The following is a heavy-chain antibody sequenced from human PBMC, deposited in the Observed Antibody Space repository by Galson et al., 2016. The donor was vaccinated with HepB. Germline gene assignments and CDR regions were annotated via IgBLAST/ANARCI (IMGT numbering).Heavy chain of an antibody. Sequence: SLRLSCAASGFTFSSYTMVWVRQAPGKGLEYISSINNNGDTTNYANSVKGRFTISRDNSKNTLFLQMSSLRPEDTAIYYCVKAGGLTHSHWYFDVWGRGTLVTVSS. CDR3: VKAGGLTHSHWYFDV. V-gene: IGHV3-64D*06. J-gene: IGHJ2*01. CDR1: GFTFSSYT. CDR2: INNNGDTT. D-gene: IGHD2-15*01.